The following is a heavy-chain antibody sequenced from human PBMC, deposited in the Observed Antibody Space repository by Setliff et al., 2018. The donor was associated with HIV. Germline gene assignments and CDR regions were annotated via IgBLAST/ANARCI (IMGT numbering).Heavy chain of an antibody. V-gene: IGHV4-61*02. CDR3: ARHDGTYCGGDCYLLGYFDL. Sequence: SETLSLTCTVSGGSISSGSYYWSWIRQPAGKGLEWIGRFYTSGSTNYNPSLKSRVTISVDTSKNQFSLKLSSVTAADTAVYYCARHDGTYCGGDCYLLGYFDLWGRGTLVTVSS. CDR1: GGSISSGSYY. CDR2: FYTSGST. J-gene: IGHJ2*01. D-gene: IGHD2-21*02.